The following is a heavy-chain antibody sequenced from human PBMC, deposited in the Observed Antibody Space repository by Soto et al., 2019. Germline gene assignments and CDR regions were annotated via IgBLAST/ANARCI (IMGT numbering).Heavy chain of an antibody. CDR3: ASGAQEDYFDY. V-gene: IGHV3-30-3*01. D-gene: IGHD2-15*01. CDR2: ISYDGSNK. CDR1: GFTFSSYA. J-gene: IGHJ4*02. Sequence: QVQLVESGGGVVQPGRSLRLSCAASGFTFSSYAMHWVRQAPGKGLEWVAVISYDGSNKYYADSVKGRFTISRDNSKNALYLQMNSLRAEDTAVYYCASGAQEDYFDYWGQGTLVTVSS.